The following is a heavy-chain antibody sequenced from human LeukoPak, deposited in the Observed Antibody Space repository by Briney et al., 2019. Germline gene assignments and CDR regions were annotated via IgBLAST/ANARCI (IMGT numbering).Heavy chain of an antibody. J-gene: IGHJ3*02. CDR2: ISYDGSNK. Sequence: GGSLRLSCAASGFTFSSYAMHWVRQAPGKGLGWVAVISYDGSNKYYADSVKGRFTISRDNSKNTLYLQMNSLRAEDTAVYYCASSPGGYSSSWYLGGAFDIWGQGTMVTVSS. CDR1: GFTFSSYA. D-gene: IGHD6-13*01. V-gene: IGHV3-30-3*01. CDR3: ASSPGGYSSSWYLGGAFDI.